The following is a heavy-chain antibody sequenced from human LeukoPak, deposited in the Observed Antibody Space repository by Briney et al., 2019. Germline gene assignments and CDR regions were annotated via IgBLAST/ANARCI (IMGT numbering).Heavy chain of an antibody. J-gene: IGHJ6*02. Sequence: GASVKVSCKASGGTFSSYAISWVRQAPGQGLEWMGGIIPIFGTANYAQKFQGRVTITADESTSTAYMELSSLRSEDTAVYYCAHPAWSRTYYYGMDVWGQGTTVTVSS. CDR2: IIPIFGTA. CDR1: GGTFSSYA. CDR3: AHPAWSRTYYYGMDV. V-gene: IGHV1-69*13. D-gene: IGHD1-7*01.